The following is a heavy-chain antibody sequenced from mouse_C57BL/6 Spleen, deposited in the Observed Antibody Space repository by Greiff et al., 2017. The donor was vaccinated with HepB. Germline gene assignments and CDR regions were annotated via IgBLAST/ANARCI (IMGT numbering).Heavy chain of an antibody. J-gene: IGHJ3*01. Sequence: EVKLVESGGGLVKPGGSLKLSCAASGFTFSSYAMSWVRQTPEKRLEWVATISDGGSYTYYPDNVKGRFTISRDNAKNNLYLQMSHLKSEDTAMYYCARDGGPHYSNPAWFAYWGQGTLVTVSA. CDR1: GFTFSSYA. V-gene: IGHV5-4*01. CDR3: ARDGGPHYSNPAWFAY. D-gene: IGHD2-5*01. CDR2: ISDGGSYT.